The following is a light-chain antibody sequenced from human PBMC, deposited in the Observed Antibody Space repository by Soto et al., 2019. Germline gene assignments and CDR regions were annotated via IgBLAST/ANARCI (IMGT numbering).Light chain of an antibody. J-gene: IGKJ5*01. CDR1: QSVSSN. CDR2: GAS. V-gene: IGKV3-15*01. CDR3: QQYHNWPPIT. Sequence: EIVMTQSPATLSVSPVERVTLSCRASQSVSSNLAWYQQKPGQAPRLLIYGASTRATGIPARFSGSGSGTEFTLTISSLQSEDFAVYYCQQYHNWPPITFGQGTRLEIK.